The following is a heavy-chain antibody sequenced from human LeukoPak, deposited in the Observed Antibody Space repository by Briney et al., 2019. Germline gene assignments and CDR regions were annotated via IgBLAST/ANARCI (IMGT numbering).Heavy chain of an antibody. CDR2: ISSSSSYI. D-gene: IGHD4-17*01. V-gene: IGHV3-21*01. J-gene: IGHJ4*02. Sequence: GGSLRLSCAASGFTFSSYSMNWVRQAPGKGLEWVSSISSSSSYIYYADSVKGRFTISRDNAKNSLYLQMNSLRAEDTAVYYCARDGRYGDYDDGEGDLNLDYWGQGTLVTVSS. CDR1: GFTFSSYS. CDR3: ARDGRYGDYDDGEGDLNLDY.